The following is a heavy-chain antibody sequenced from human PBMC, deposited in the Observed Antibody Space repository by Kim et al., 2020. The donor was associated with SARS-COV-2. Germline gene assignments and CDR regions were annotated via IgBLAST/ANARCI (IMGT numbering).Heavy chain of an antibody. D-gene: IGHD3-22*01. CDR2: IYYSGST. CDR1: GGSISSGGYY. Sequence: SETLSLTCTVSGGSISSGGYYWSWIRQHPGKGLEWIGYIYYSGSTYYNPSLKSRVTISVDTSKNQFSLKLSSVTAADTAVYYCARARSITMIVVIITYFDYWSQGTLVTVSS. J-gene: IGHJ4*02. CDR3: ARARSITMIVVIITYFDY. V-gene: IGHV4-31*03.